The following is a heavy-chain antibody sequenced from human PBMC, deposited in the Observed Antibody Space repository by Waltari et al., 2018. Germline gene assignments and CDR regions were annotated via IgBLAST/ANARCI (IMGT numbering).Heavy chain of an antibody. CDR3: ARELGYSGYDPFFDY. CDR1: GGSISSGDYY. D-gene: IGHD5-12*01. J-gene: IGHJ4*02. V-gene: IGHV4-30-4*08. Sequence: QVQLQESGPGLVKPSQTLSLTCTVSGGSISSGDYYWSWIRQPPGKGLEWIGYMYYSGSTYYNPSLKSRVTISVDTSKNQFSLKLSSVTAADTAVYYCARELGYSGYDPFFDYWGQGTLVTVSS. CDR2: MYYSGST.